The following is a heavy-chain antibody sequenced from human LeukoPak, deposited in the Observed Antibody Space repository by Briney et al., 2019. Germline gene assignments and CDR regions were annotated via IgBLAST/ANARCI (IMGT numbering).Heavy chain of an antibody. D-gene: IGHD3-9*01. CDR2: IYYSGST. J-gene: IGHJ6*03. CDR1: GGSFSGYY. V-gene: IGHV4-59*01. Sequence: SETLSLTCAVYGGSFSGYYWSWIRQPPGKGLEWIGYIYYSGSTNYNPSLKSRVTISVDTSKNQFSLKLSSVTAADTAVYYCARARPYYDILTGYQNYYYYMDVWGKGTTVTISS. CDR3: ARARPYYDILTGYQNYYYYMDV.